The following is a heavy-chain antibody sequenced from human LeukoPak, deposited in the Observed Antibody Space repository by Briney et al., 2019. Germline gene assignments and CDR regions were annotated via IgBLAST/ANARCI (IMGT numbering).Heavy chain of an antibody. D-gene: IGHD2-21*02. J-gene: IGHJ4*02. V-gene: IGHV3-23*01. CDR1: GFTFSRYA. CDR3: AKEDCGVDCSTFDY. CDR2: ISGSGGTT. Sequence: GGSLRLSCAASGFTFSRYAMSWVRQAPGKGLEWVSAISGSGGTTYYADSVKGRFTISRDNSKSTLYLQMNSLRAEDTAVYYCAKEDCGVDCSTFDYWGQGTLVTASS.